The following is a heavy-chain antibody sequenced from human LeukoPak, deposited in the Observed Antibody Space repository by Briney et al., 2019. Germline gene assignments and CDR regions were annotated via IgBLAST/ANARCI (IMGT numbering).Heavy chain of an antibody. CDR2: ITSSSRYI. Sequence: PGGSLRLSCAASGFTFSTYSMNWVRQAPGKGLEWVSSITSSSRYIYYADSVKGRFTISRDNAKNSLYLQMNSLRAEDTAVYYCARVGGYSSGWYGGLWGYYFDYWGQGTLVTISS. CDR3: ARVGGYSSGWYGGLWGYYFDY. CDR1: GFTFSTYS. J-gene: IGHJ4*02. V-gene: IGHV3-21*01. D-gene: IGHD6-19*01.